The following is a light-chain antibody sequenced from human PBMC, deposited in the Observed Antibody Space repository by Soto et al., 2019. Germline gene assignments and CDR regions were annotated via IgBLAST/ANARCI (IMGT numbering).Light chain of an antibody. Sequence: DMPMTQSPYTLSASVGDRVTITCRTGQIIDDWLAWYQQKPGKPPKLLIYRASSLETGVPSRFSGSGSGTEFTLTISNLQPDDSATYYCQEYNRYFGGGTKLEIK. CDR1: QIIDDW. J-gene: IGKJ4*01. V-gene: IGKV1-5*03. CDR2: RAS. CDR3: QEYNRY.